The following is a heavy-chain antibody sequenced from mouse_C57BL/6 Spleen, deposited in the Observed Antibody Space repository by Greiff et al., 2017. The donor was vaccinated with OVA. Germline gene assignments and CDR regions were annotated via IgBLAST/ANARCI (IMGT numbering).Heavy chain of an antibody. CDR3: ARDRNDCDGEGYYLDY. CDR1: GFTFTSYA. J-gene: IGHJ2*01. D-gene: IGHD2-13*01. V-gene: IGHV5-4*01. Sequence: EVQLVESGGGLVKPGGSLKLSCAASGFTFTSYAMSWVRQTPEKRLAWVATISDGGSYTYYPDNVKGRFTISRDNATNNMYLQLSQMKAEDTDMYYYARDRNDCDGEGYYLDYWGQGTTLTVSS. CDR2: ISDGGSYT.